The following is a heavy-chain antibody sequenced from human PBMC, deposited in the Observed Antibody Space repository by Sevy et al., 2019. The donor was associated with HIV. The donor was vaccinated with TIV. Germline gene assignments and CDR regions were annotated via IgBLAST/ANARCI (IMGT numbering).Heavy chain of an antibody. Sequence: GGSLRLSCAASGFTFSSYEMNWVRQAPGKGLEWVSYISNSGTTISYSDSVRGRFSISRDNARNSLYLQMNSLRAEDTAAYYCARDLPPSATTGAQFDYWGQGTLVTVSS. CDR1: GFTFSSYE. CDR3: ARDLPPSATTGAQFDY. V-gene: IGHV3-48*03. J-gene: IGHJ4*02. D-gene: IGHD4-17*01. CDR2: ISNSGTTI.